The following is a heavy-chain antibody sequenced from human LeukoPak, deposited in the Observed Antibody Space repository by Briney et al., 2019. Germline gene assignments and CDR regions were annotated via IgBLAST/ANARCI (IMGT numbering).Heavy chain of an antibody. CDR2: ISSSSNTI. J-gene: IGHJ4*02. CDR3: ASRFLRTSWYAFDY. V-gene: IGHV3-48*01. CDR1: GLTFSTYS. Sequence: GGSLRLSCAASGLTFSTYSMNWVPPSPGKGREWRSYISSSSNTIYYADSVKVRFTIARDNAKNSLYLQMNSLRAEDTAVYYCASRFLRTSWYAFDYWGQGTLVTVSS. D-gene: IGHD2-2*01.